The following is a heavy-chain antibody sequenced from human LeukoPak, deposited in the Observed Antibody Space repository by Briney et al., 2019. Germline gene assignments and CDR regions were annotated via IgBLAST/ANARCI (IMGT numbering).Heavy chain of an antibody. J-gene: IGHJ4*02. V-gene: IGHV3-66*04. D-gene: IGHD1-26*01. CDR1: GFTVSSNY. CDR2: IYSGGST. Sequence: GGSLRLSCAASGFTVSSNYMSWVRQAPGKGLEWVSVIYSGGSTYYADSVKGRFTISRDNSKNTLYLQMNSLRAEDTAVYYCAKPPYSGSYYVDGYFDYWGQGTLVTVSS. CDR3: AKPPYSGSYYVDGYFDY.